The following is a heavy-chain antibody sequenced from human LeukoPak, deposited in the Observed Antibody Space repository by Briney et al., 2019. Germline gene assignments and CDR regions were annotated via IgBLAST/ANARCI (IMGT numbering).Heavy chain of an antibody. Sequence: SETLSLTCAVYGGSFSGYYWSWIRQPPGKGLEWIGEINHSGSTNYNPSLKSRVTISVDTSKNQFSLKLSSVTAADTAVYYCARAYGDEGFDPWGQGTLVTVSS. V-gene: IGHV4-34*01. D-gene: IGHD4-17*01. CDR2: INHSGST. J-gene: IGHJ5*02. CDR3: ARAYGDEGFDP. CDR1: GGSFSGYY.